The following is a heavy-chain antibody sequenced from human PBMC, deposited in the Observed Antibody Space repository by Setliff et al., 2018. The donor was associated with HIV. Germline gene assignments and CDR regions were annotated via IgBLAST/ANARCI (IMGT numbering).Heavy chain of an antibody. D-gene: IGHD6-13*01. CDR1: GDAFTDYY. V-gene: IGHV1-2*02. J-gene: IGHJ3*02. CDR3: ARDPGYKSSWYGAFDI. Sequence: ASVKVSCKASGDAFTDYYIHWVRQAPGQGLGWMGWINPNSGGTNYAQKFQGRVTMTRDTSISTAFMDLSRLRSDDTAVYYCARDPGYKSSWYGAFDIWGQGTMVTVSS. CDR2: INPNSGGT.